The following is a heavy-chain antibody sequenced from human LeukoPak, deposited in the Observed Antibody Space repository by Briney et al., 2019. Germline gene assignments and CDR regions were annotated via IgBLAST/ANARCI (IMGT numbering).Heavy chain of an antibody. CDR1: GYPFSSYR. D-gene: IGHD3-22*01. CDR2: ITTYNGNT. CDR3: ARAHYDSDGYPGGDY. J-gene: IGHJ4*02. Sequence: ASVKVSCKASGYPFSSYRISWVRQAPGQGLEWMGWITTYNGNTNYAQKLQGRVTMTTDTSTTTVYMELRSLRSDDTAVYYCARAHYDSDGYPGGDYWGQGTLVTVSS. V-gene: IGHV1-18*01.